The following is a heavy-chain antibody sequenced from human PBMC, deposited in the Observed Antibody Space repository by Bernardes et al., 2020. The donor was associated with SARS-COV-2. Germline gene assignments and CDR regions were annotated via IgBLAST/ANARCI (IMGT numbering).Heavy chain of an antibody. CDR1: GGSISSYY. J-gene: IGHJ6*02. CDR3: ARERYSYGPGGMDV. Sequence: SDTLYLTCTVSGGSISSYYWSWIRKPPGKGLEWIGYIYYSGSTNYNPSLKSRVTISVDTSKNQFSLKLSSVTAADTAVYYCARERYSYGPGGMDVWGQGTTVTVSS. CDR2: IYYSGST. V-gene: IGHV4-59*01. D-gene: IGHD5-18*01.